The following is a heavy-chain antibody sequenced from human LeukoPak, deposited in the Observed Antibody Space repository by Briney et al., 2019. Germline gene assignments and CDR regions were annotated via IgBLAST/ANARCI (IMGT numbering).Heavy chain of an antibody. V-gene: IGHV3-23*01. CDR1: GFTFSSYV. J-gene: IGHJ5*02. CDR2: ISGSGGST. D-gene: IGHD6-19*01. CDR3: ARRRRQWLVRYNWFDP. Sequence: GGSLRLSCAVSGFTFSSYVMSWVRQAPGKGLEWVSAISGSGGSTYYADSVKGRFTISRDNSKNTLYLQMNSLRAEDTAVYYCARRRRQWLVRYNWFDPWGQGTLVTVSS.